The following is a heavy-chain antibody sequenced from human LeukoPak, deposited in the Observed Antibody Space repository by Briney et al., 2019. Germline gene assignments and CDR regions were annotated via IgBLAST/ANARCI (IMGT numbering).Heavy chain of an antibody. V-gene: IGHV4-59*01. CDR1: GGSISSDY. J-gene: IGHJ4*02. CDR2: IYYSGST. Sequence: SETLSLTCTVSGGSISSDYWSWIRQSPGKGLEWIGYIYYSGSTNYNPSLKSRVTISVDTSKKQFFLKLTSVTAADTAVYYCAKEGSGTYYFDSWGQGTLVTVPS. D-gene: IGHD1-26*01. CDR3: AKEGSGTYYFDS.